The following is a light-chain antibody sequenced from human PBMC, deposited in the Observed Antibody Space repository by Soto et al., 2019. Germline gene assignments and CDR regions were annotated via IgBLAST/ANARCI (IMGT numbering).Light chain of an antibody. CDR3: QQYGSSPPST. CDR1: QSVSSSY. CDR2: GAS. Sequence: EIVLTQSPGTLSLSPGERATLSCRASQSVSSSYLAWYQQKPGQAPRLLIDGASSRATGIPDRFSGNGSGTDFTLTISRLEPEDLAVYYCQQYGSSPPSTFGQGTKVEIK. J-gene: IGKJ1*01. V-gene: IGKV3-20*01.